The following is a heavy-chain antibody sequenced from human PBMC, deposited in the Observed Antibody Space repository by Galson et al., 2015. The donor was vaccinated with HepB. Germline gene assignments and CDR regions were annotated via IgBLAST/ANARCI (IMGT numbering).Heavy chain of an antibody. CDR3: ARLRGICPRGAFDI. V-gene: IGHV1-69*13. J-gene: IGHJ3*02. CDR1: GCTFSSYA. CDR2: IIPIFGKA. D-gene: IGHD3-10*01. Sequence: SVKVSCKASGCTFSSYAISWVRQAPGQGLEWMGGIIPIFGKANYAQKFQGRVTITADESTSTAYMELSSLRSEDTAVYYCARLRGICPRGAFDIWGQGTMVTVSS.